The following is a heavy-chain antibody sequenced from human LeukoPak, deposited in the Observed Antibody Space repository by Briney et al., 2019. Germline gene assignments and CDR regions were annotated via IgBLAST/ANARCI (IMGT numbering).Heavy chain of an antibody. Sequence: SETLSLTCTVSGGSISSYYWSWIRQPPGKGLEWIGYIYYSGSTNYNPSLKSRVTISVDTSKNQFSLKLSSVTAADTAVYYCARAPVAGHHLDYWGQGTLVTVSS. V-gene: IGHV4-59*01. D-gene: IGHD6-19*01. CDR2: IYYSGST. CDR3: ARAPVAGHHLDY. CDR1: GGSISSYY. J-gene: IGHJ4*02.